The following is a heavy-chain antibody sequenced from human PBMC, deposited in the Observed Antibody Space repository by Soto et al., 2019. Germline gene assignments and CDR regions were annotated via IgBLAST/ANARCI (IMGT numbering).Heavy chain of an antibody. CDR1: GGSIGSGGYY. V-gene: IGHV4-31*03. Sequence: SETLSLTCTVSGGSIGSGGYYWSWIRQHPGKGLEWIGYIYYSGSTYYNPSLKSRVTISVDTSKNQFSLKLSSVTAADTAVYYCARGGYYDSSGYYYNPFDYWGQGTLVTVSS. D-gene: IGHD3-22*01. CDR3: ARGGYYDSSGYYYNPFDY. CDR2: IYYSGST. J-gene: IGHJ4*02.